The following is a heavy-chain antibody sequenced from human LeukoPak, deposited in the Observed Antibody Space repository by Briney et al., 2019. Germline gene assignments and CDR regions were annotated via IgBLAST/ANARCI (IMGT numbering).Heavy chain of an antibody. J-gene: IGHJ5*02. D-gene: IGHD1-26*01. CDR3: ARGGRGRSGSLWFVP. CDR1: GFTFSSYS. Sequence: PGGSLRLSCAASGFTFSSYSMNWVRQGPGKGLEWVSSISSSSSYIYYADSVKGRFTISRDNAKNSVYLQMKSLSAEDTAVYYCARGGRGRSGSLWFVPWGQGTLVTVSS. CDR2: ISSSSSYI. V-gene: IGHV3-21*01.